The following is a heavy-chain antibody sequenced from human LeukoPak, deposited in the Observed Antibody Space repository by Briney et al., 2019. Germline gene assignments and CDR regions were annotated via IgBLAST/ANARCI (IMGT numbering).Heavy chain of an antibody. CDR3: AKDGAGDWPDAFDI. V-gene: IGHV3-23*01. J-gene: IGHJ3*02. Sequence: GGSLRLSCVASGFTFSSYALNWVRQAPGKGLEWVSSISGRGGSTYYADSVKGRFTISRDNSKNTLSLQMISLRADDTAVNYCAKDGAGDWPDAFDIWGQGTMVTVSS. CDR2: ISGRGGST. CDR1: GFTFSSYA. D-gene: IGHD2-21*02.